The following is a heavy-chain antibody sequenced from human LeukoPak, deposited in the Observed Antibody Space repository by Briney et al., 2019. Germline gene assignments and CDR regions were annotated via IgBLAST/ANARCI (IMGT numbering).Heavy chain of an antibody. CDR3: ARGLLWFGELLTPGFDY. J-gene: IGHJ4*02. D-gene: IGHD3-10*01. V-gene: IGHV3-21*01. CDR2: ISSSSSYI. CDR1: GFTFSSNS. Sequence: AGGSLRLSCAASGFTFSSNSMNWVRQAPGKGLEWVSSISSSSSYIYYADSVKGRFTISRDNAKNSLYLQMNSLRAEDTAVYYCARGLLWFGELLTPGFDYWGQGTLVTVSS.